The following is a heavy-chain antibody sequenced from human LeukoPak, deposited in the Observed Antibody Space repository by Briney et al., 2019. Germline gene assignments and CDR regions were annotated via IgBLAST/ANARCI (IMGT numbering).Heavy chain of an antibody. J-gene: IGHJ5*02. Sequence: ASVKASCKASGYTFTSYGISWVRQAPGQGLEWMGWISAYNGNTNYAQKLQGRVTMTTDTSTSTAYMELRSLRSDDTAVYYCARGGKSSSWYDWFDPWGQGTLVTVSS. V-gene: IGHV1-18*01. CDR3: ARGGKSSSWYDWFDP. CDR2: ISAYNGNT. CDR1: GYTFTSYG. D-gene: IGHD6-13*01.